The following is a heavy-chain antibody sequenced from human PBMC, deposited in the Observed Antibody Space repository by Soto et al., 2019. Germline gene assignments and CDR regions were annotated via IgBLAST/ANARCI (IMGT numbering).Heavy chain of an antibody. D-gene: IGHD6-19*01. J-gene: IGHJ5*02. CDR3: ARGAHSSGWPNWFDP. CDR2: INAGNGNT. V-gene: IGHV1-3*01. Sequence: ASVKVSCKASGYTFTSYAMHWVRQAPGQRLEWMGWINAGNGNTKYSQKFQGRVTITRDTSASTAYMELSSLRSEDTAVYYCARGAHSSGWPNWFDPWGQGTLVTVSS. CDR1: GYTFTSYA.